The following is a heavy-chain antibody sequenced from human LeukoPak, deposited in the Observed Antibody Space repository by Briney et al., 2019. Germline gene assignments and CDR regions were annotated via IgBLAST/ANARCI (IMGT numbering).Heavy chain of an antibody. CDR3: ARDIAARGPYYYSYMDV. D-gene: IGHD6-6*01. CDR1: GGTFSSYA. CDR2: IIPIFVTA. Sequence: SVKVSCKASGGTFSSYAISWVRRAPGQGLEGMGGIIPIFVTANYAQKFQGRVTITTDESTSTASMELSSLRSENTAVYSCARDIAARGPYYYSYMDVWGKGTTVTVSS. J-gene: IGHJ6*03. V-gene: IGHV1-69*05.